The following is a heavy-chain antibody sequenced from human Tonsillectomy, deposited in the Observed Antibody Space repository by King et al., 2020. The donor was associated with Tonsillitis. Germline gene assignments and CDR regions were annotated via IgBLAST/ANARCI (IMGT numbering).Heavy chain of an antibody. V-gene: IGHV3-30*04. CDR2: VSHDGSDK. D-gene: IGHD1/OR15-1a*01. CDR1: GFTFSTYG. J-gene: IGHJ4*02. CDR3: ARETLVRTTAPFDY. Sequence: HVQLVESGGGVVQPGRSLRLSCAASGFTFSTYGMHWVRQAPGKGLEWVAVVSHDGSDKYYADSVKGRFTISRDNSKNTVYLQVDSLRTEDTAVFYCARETLVRTTAPFDYWGQGTLVTVSS.